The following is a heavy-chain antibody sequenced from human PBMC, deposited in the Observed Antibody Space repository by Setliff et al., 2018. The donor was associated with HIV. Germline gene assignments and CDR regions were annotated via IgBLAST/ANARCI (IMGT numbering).Heavy chain of an antibody. CDR2: INPNSGGA. Sequence: ASVKVSCKTSGYTFDAKYIHWARQAPGQGLEWMGWINPNSGGANYARKFQGRVTMTRDTSISTAYMELNSLRSDDTAVYYCAKGWLPTDYSFFYMDVWGKGTTVTVSS. V-gene: IGHV1-2*02. D-gene: IGHD5-12*01. CDR3: AKGWLPTDYSFFYMDV. J-gene: IGHJ6*03. CDR1: GYTFDAKY.